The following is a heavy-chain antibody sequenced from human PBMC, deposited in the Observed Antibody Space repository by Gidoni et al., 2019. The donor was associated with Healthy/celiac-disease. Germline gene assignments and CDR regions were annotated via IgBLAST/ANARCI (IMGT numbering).Heavy chain of an antibody. D-gene: IGHD3-3*01. CDR2: INHVGSN. J-gene: IGHJ4*02. V-gene: IGHV4-34*01. CDR3: ASAPFLTIFGVVTYFDY. Sequence: VQLQQWGAGLLKPSENLSLTCAVYGGSFSGYYWSWIRQPPGKGLEWIGEINHVGSNNYNPSLKSRVTISVDTSKNQFSLKLSSVTAADTAVYYCASAPFLTIFGVVTYFDYWGQGTLVTVSS. CDR1: GGSFSGYY.